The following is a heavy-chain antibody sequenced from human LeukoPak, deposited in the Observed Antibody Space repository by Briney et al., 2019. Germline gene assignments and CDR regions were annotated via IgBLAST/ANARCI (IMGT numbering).Heavy chain of an antibody. J-gene: IGHJ4*02. CDR2: INHSGST. D-gene: IGHD3-3*01. Sequence: SETLSLTCAVYGGSFSGYYWSWIRQPPGQGLEWIGGINHSGSTNYNPSLKNRVTISVDTSKNQFSLKLSSVTATDTAVYYCARGKGYYDFWSGSRFEYWGQGTLVTVSS. CDR1: GGSFSGYY. CDR3: ARGKGYYDFWSGSRFEY. V-gene: IGHV4-34*01.